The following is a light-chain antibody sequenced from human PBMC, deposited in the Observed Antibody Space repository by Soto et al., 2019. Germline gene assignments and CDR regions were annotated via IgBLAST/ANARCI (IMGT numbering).Light chain of an antibody. Sequence: QSVLTQPASVSGSPGQSITISCTGTSSDVGGYNYVSWYQQHAGKAPKVMIYDVSNRPSGVSNRFSGSKSGNTASLTISGLQAEDEADYYCSSYTNSSTLVVFGGGTKLTVL. CDR1: SSDVGGYNY. J-gene: IGLJ2*01. CDR2: DVS. V-gene: IGLV2-14*01. CDR3: SSYTNSSTLVV.